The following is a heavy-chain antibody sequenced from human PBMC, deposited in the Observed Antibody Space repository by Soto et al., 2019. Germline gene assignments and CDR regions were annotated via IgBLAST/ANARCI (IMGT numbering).Heavy chain of an antibody. CDR1: GFTLNSFS. CDR2: ISRSRATI. Sequence: PGGSLRLSCAGSGFTLNSFSMNWVRQAPGKGLEWVSYISRSRATIYYADSVQGRFTISRDDAKNSLYLQMNSLRDDDTAVYYCVRGRSDSLMDVWGHGTTVTVYS. CDR3: VRGRSDSLMDV. D-gene: IGHD2-15*01. V-gene: IGHV3-48*02. J-gene: IGHJ6*02.